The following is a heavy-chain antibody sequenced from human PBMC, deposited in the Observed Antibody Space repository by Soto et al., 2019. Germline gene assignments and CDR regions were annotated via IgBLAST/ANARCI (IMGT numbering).Heavy chain of an antibody. D-gene: IGHD6-13*01. J-gene: IGHJ4*02. V-gene: IGHV4-39*06. CDR3: ATSYGNAWYTY. Sequence: SETLSLTCTVSGGSISSSGFHGGWIRQPPGKGLEWIGSISYSGTTYSNPSLKSRVTISVDRSKNQFTLQLTSVTVEDTAVYYCATSYGNAWYTYWGQGTQVTSPQ. CDR2: ISYSGTT. CDR1: GGSISSSGFH.